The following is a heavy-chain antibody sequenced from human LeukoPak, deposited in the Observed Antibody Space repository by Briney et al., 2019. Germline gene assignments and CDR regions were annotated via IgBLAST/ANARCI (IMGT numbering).Heavy chain of an antibody. J-gene: IGHJ5*02. CDR3: ARGTRGWFGELPFDP. CDR1: GGSISSSSYY. CDR2: IYYSGST. Sequence: SETLSLTCTVSGGSISSSSYYWSWIRQPPGKGLEWIGYIYYSGSTNYNPSLKSRVTISVDTSKNQFSLKLSSVTAADTAVYYCARGTRGWFGELPFDPWGQGTLVTVSS. V-gene: IGHV4-61*01. D-gene: IGHD3-10*01.